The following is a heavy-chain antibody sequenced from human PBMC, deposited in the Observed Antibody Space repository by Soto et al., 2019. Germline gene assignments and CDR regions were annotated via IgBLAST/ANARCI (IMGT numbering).Heavy chain of an antibody. D-gene: IGHD5-18*01. CDR3: ANLGYSYGSGYYYYGMDV. Sequence: WWSLRLSCSASVFTFSSYAMSWFRQAPGKGPEWVSAISGSGGSTYYADSVKGRFTISRDNSKNTLYLQMNSLRAEDTAVYYCANLGYSYGSGYYYYGMDVWGQGTTVTVSS. V-gene: IGHV3-23*01. J-gene: IGHJ6*02. CDR2: ISGSGGST. CDR1: VFTFSSYA.